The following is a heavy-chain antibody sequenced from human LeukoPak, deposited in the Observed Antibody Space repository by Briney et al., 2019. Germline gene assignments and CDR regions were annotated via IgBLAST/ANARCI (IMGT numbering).Heavy chain of an antibody. J-gene: IGHJ4*02. CDR3: ARDVNYYDSSGYPDY. CDR2: IYHSGST. D-gene: IGHD3-22*01. CDR1: GDSISSGGYY. Sequence: SETLSLTCTVSGDSISSGGYYWSWIRQPPGKGLEWIGYIYHSGSTYYNPSLKSRVTISVDRSKNQFSLKLSSVTAADTAVYYCARDVNYYDSSGYPDYWGQGTLVTVSS. V-gene: IGHV4-30-2*01.